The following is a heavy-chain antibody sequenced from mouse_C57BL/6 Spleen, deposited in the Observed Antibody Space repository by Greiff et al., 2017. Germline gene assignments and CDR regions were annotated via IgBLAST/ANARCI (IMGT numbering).Heavy chain of an antibody. CDR3: TTRYYGSSSMDY. Sequence: VQLKQSGAELVRPGASVKLSCTASGFNIKDDYMHWVKQRPEQGLEWIGWIDPENGDTEYASKFQGKATITADTSSNTAYLQLSSLTSEDTAVYYCTTRYYGSSSMDYWGQGTSVTVSS. D-gene: IGHD1-1*01. CDR2: IDPENGDT. CDR1: GFNIKDDY. V-gene: IGHV14-4*01. J-gene: IGHJ4*01.